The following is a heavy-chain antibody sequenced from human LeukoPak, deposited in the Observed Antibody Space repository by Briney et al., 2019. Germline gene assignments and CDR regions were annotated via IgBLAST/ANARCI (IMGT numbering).Heavy chain of an antibody. CDR3: ARGKTYYYDSSGYLLDV. J-gene: IGHJ6*02. Sequence: ASVKVSCKASGYTFTGYYMYWVRQAPGQGLEWMGWINLNSGGTNYAQKFQGRVTMTRDTSISTAYMELTRPRSDDTAVYYCARGKTYYYDSSGYLLDVWGQGTTVTVSS. CDR1: GYTFTGYY. D-gene: IGHD3-22*01. CDR2: INLNSGGT. V-gene: IGHV1-2*02.